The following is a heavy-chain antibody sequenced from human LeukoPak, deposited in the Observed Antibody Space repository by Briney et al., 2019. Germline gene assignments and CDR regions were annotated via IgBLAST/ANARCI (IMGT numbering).Heavy chain of an antibody. J-gene: IGHJ5*02. D-gene: IGHD2-15*01. Sequence: SETLSLTCTVSGPSISESYWSWIPQPAGKGLEWIGHLYPGVTTSYNASLRSRVAMSVDTSRNEISLTLTSVTGADTAVYYCARSDCYGGNCYTFRFDRWGQGTEVVVSS. CDR1: GPSISESY. V-gene: IGHV4-4*07. CDR3: ARSDCYGGNCYTFRFDR. CDR2: LYPGVTT.